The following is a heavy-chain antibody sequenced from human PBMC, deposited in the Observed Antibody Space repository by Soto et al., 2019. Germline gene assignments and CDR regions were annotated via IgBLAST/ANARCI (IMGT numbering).Heavy chain of an antibody. CDR2: ISPKSGSI. CDR1: GYTFTRNG. Sequence: ASVKVSCKTSGYTFTRNGISWVRQAPGQGLEWMGWISPKSGSIKYAQKFQGGVIMTTDTSTSTAYMEVRSLRSDVTAVYYCVKDRDSNSWPSRDVWGPGTTVTVS. V-gene: IGHV1-18*01. CDR3: VKDRDSNSWPSRDV. D-gene: IGHD3-22*01. J-gene: IGHJ6*02.